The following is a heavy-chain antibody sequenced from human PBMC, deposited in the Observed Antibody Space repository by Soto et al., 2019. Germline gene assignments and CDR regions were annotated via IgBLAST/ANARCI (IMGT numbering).Heavy chain of an antibody. J-gene: IGHJ4*02. CDR1: GFSLSSTRMA. CDR3: AHIVVAGLGYYFDY. CDR2: IYWDDDK. V-gene: IGHV2-5*02. Sequence: QITLKESGPTLVKPTQTLTLTCTFSGFSLSSTRMAVGWIRQPPGKALEWLALIYWDDDKRYSPFLKSRLTITKDNLKNQVVLTMSNMDPVDTARYYCAHIVVAGLGYYFDYWGQGTLVTVSS. D-gene: IGHD6-19*01.